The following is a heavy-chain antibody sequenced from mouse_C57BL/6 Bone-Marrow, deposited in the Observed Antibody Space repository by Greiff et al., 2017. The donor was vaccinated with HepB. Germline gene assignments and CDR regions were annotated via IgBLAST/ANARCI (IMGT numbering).Heavy chain of an antibody. V-gene: IGHV1-76*01. CDR2: IYPGSGNT. J-gene: IGHJ1*03. Sequence: QVHVKQSGAELVRPGASVKLSCKASGYTFTDYYINWVKQRPGQGLEWIARIYPGSGNTYYNEKFKGKATLTAEKSSSTAYMQLSSLTSEDSAVYFCARRGYYSNYVWYFDVWGTGTTVTVSS. CDR3: ARRGYYSNYVWYFDV. CDR1: GYTFTDYY. D-gene: IGHD2-5*01.